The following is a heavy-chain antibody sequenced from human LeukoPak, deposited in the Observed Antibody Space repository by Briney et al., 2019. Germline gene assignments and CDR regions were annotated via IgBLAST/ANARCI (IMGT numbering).Heavy chain of an antibody. V-gene: IGHV3-30*18. D-gene: IGHD2-15*01. CDR2: ISYDGSNK. J-gene: IGHJ4*02. CDR3: AKGPLVAATLDY. Sequence: GGSLRLSCAASGFTFSSYGMHWVRQAPGKGLGWVAVISYDGSNKYYADSVKGRFTISRDNSKNTLYLQMNSLRAEDTAVYYCAKGPLVAATLDYWGQGTLVTVSS. CDR1: GFTFSSYG.